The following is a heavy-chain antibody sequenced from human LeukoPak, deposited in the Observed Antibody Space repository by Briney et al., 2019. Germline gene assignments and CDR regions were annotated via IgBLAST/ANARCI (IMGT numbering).Heavy chain of an antibody. D-gene: IGHD3-10*02. CDR2: IGSDNKP. Sequence: PGGSLRLSCEASGFTFSAYAMTWVRQAPGQGLEWVSSIGSDNKPHYSESVKGRFAISRDNSKSMLLLQLNSLRAEDTALYYCARDLRYYVAMDVWGQGTTVTVSS. CDR3: ARDLRYYVAMDV. CDR1: GFTFSAYA. V-gene: IGHV3-23*01. J-gene: IGHJ6*02.